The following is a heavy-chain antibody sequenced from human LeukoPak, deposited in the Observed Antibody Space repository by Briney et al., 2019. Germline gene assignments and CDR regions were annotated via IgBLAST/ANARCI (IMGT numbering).Heavy chain of an antibody. CDR1: GYTFTGYY. V-gene: IGHV1-2*04. Sequence: GASVKVSCKASGYTFTGYYMHWVRQAPGQGLEWMGWINPNSGGTNYAQKFQGWVTMTRDTSISTAYMELSRLRSDDTAVYFCVSRRKGRAYDIWGQGTMVAVSS. CDR2: INPNSGGT. J-gene: IGHJ3*02. CDR3: VSRRKGRAYDI.